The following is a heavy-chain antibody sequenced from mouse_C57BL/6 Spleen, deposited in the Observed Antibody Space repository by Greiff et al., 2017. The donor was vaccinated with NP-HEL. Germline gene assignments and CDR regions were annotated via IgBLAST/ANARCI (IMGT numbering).Heavy chain of an antibody. CDR3: ARGHLAY. D-gene: IGHD3-1*01. J-gene: IGHJ3*01. Sequence: QVQLQQPGAELVMPGASVKLSCKASGYTFTSYWMHWVKQRPGQGLEWIGEIDPSDSYTNYNQKFKGKSTLTVDKSSSTAYMQLSSLTSEDSAVYYRARGHLAYWGQGTLVTVSA. CDR2: IDPSDSYT. V-gene: IGHV1-69*01. CDR1: GYTFTSYW.